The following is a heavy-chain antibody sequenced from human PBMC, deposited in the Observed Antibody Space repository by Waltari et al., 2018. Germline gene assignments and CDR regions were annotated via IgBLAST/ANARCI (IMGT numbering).Heavy chain of an antibody. Sequence: QVQLQESGPGLVKPSETLSLTCTVSGGSISSYYWRWIRQHPGKGLEWIGYTYYSGSTNYNPSLKSRVTISVDTSKNQFSLKLSSVTAADTAVYYCARAYDFWSGYYYGMDVWGQGTTVTVSS. CDR1: GGSISSYY. D-gene: IGHD3-3*01. V-gene: IGHV4-59*01. J-gene: IGHJ6*02. CDR3: ARAYDFWSGYYYGMDV. CDR2: TYYSGST.